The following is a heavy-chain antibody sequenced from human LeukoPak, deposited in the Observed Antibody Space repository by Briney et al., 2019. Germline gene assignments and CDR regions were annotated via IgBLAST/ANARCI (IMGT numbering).Heavy chain of an antibody. CDR3: AREGGSIAAAGLEH. CDR2: ISAYNGNT. V-gene: IGHV1-18*01. D-gene: IGHD6-13*01. CDR1: GYTFTSYG. J-gene: IGHJ4*02. Sequence: ASVTVSCTASGYTFTSYGISWVRQAPGQGLEWMGWISAYNGNTNYAQKLQGRVTMTTDTSTSTAYMELRSLRSDDTAVYYCAREGGSIAAAGLEHWGQGTLVTVSS.